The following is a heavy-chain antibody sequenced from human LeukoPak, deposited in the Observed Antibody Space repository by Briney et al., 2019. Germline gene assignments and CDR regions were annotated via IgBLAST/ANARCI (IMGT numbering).Heavy chain of an antibody. CDR1: GFTFSNYA. J-gene: IGHJ3*01. CDR2: LTSDGST. Sequence: GGSLRLSCAASGFTFSNYAISWVRQAPGKGLEWVSALTSDGSTFYTGSVKGRFTISRDNSKNTLSLQMNSLRAADTAVYYCARESIVGLTPLIDLWGQGTMVTVSS. V-gene: IGHV3-23*01. CDR3: ARESIVGLTPLIDL. D-gene: IGHD1-26*01.